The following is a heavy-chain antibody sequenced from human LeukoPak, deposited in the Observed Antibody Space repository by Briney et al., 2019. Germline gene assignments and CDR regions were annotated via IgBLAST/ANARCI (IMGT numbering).Heavy chain of an antibody. CDR3: AKVYSYDFWSGYSPHLDY. Sequence: GGSLRLSCAASGFTFSSYSMNWVRQAPGKGLEWVSYISSSSSTIYYADSVKGRFTMSRDNSKNTLYLQMNSLRAEDTAVYYCAKVYSYDFWSGYSPHLDYWGQGTLVTVSS. CDR2: ISSSSSTI. D-gene: IGHD3-3*01. V-gene: IGHV3-48*01. J-gene: IGHJ4*02. CDR1: GFTFSSYS.